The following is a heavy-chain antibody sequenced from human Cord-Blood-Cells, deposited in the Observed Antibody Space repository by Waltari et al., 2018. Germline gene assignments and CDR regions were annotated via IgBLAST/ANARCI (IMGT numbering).Heavy chain of an antibody. D-gene: IGHD1-1*01. CDR2: INHSGST. Sequence: QVQLQQWGAGLLKPPETLPPPSPATVGPFSGSYWSWSRQPPGKGLEWIGEINHSGSTNYNPSLKSRVTISVDTSKNQFSLKLSSVTAADTAVYYCARGKGNAFDIWGQGTMVTVSS. CDR1: VGPFSGSY. V-gene: IGHV4-34*01. CDR3: ARGKGNAFDI. J-gene: IGHJ3*02.